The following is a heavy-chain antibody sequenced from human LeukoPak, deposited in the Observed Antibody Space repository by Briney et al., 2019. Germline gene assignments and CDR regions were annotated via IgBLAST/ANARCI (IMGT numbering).Heavy chain of an antibody. J-gene: IGHJ6*03. Sequence: GGSLRLSCAASGFTFSSYNMNWVRQAPGKGLEWVSSITSSSSYIYYADSVKGRFTISRDNAKNSLYLQINSLRAKDTAVYYCARDPYSGGYGDYYYYYMDVWGKGTTVTISS. CDR3: ARDPYSGGYGDYYYYYMDV. D-gene: IGHD1-26*01. CDR2: ITSSSSYI. V-gene: IGHV3-21*01. CDR1: GFTFSSYN.